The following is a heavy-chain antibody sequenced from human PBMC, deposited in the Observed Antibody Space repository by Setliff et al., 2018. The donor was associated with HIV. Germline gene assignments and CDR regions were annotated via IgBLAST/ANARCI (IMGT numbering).Heavy chain of an antibody. J-gene: IGHJ4*02. V-gene: IGHV4-34*01. CDR2: INHIGST. CDR3: ARGMEYYDSSGYYPYYFDY. Sequence: PSETLSLTCAVYGGSFTTYYWSWIRQPPGKGLEWIGEINHIGSTNYNPSLKSRVTISIDTSKNQFSLKLSSVTAADTAVYYCARGMEYYDSSGYYPYYFDYWGQGTLVTVSS. D-gene: IGHD3-22*01. CDR1: GGSFTTYY.